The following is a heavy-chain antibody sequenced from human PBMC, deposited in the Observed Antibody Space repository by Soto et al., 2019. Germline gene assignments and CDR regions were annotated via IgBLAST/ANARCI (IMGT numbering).Heavy chain of an antibody. Sequence: SGPTLVNPTQTLTLTCTFSGFSLSTGDVGVGWIRQPPGKALDWLAVIYWDDDKRYSPSLKSRLTITKDTSENQVLLTMTNMDPVDTATYFCARSKYSISSFDYWGQGALVTVSS. D-gene: IGHD6-6*01. V-gene: IGHV2-5*02. CDR2: IYWDDDK. J-gene: IGHJ4*02. CDR1: GFSLSTGDVG. CDR3: ARSKYSISSFDY.